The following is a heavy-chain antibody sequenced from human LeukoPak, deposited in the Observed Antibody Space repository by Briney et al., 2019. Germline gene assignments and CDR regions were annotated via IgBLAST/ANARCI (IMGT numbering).Heavy chain of an antibody. CDR3: AMTAVAGTGDY. J-gene: IGHJ4*02. CDR2: IYSGGST. V-gene: IGHV3-66*01. CDR1: GFTVSSNY. D-gene: IGHD6-19*01. Sequence: GGSLRLSCAASGFTVSSNYMSWVRQAPGKGLEWVSVIYSGGSTHYPDSVKGRFTISRDNSKNTLYLQMNSLRAEDTAVYYCAMTAVAGTGDYWGQGTLVTVSS.